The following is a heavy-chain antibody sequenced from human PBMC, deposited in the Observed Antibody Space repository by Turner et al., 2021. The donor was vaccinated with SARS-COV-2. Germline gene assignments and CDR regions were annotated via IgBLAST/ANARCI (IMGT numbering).Heavy chain of an antibody. V-gene: IGHV4-39*01. CDR3: ARVKSTVTTYYYYYMDV. CDR2: VYYRGNT. D-gene: IGHD4-4*01. J-gene: IGHJ6*03. CDR1: GGPISSSRYY. Sequence: QLQLQESGPGLVKPSETLSLTCSVSGGPISSSRYYWGWIRQPPGKGPEWIGSVYYRGNTYYNPSLESRVTISVDTSNNQFSLKLNSVTAADTAVYYCARVKSTVTTYYYYYMDVWGKGTTVTVSS.